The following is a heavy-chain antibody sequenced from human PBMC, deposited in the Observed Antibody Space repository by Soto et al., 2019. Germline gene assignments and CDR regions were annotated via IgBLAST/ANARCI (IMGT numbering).Heavy chain of an antibody. CDR2: IIPILGIA. V-gene: IGHV1-69*02. CDR1: GGTFSSYT. J-gene: IGHJ1*01. CDR3: ASPVTTRFNAEYFQH. D-gene: IGHD4-17*01. Sequence: QVQLVQSGAEVKKPGSSVKVSCKASGGTFSSYTISWVRQAPGQGLEWMGRIIPILGIANYAQKFQGRVTITADKSTSTDYMELSSLRSEDTAVYYCASPVTTRFNAEYFQHWGQGPLVTVSS.